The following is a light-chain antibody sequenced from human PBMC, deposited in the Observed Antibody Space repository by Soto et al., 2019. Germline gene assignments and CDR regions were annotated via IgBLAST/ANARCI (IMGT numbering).Light chain of an antibody. V-gene: IGKV3-20*01. CDR1: QSISNSY. CDR3: QQYGSSPRT. Sequence: EIVLTKSPGTVSLSQGERATLSCRASQSISNSYLAWYQQKPGQAPRLVIYGASSRATGIPDRFSGSGAVTDFTLTIGRLEPEDFTVYFCQQYGSSPRTFGQGTKVDIK. J-gene: IGKJ1*01. CDR2: GAS.